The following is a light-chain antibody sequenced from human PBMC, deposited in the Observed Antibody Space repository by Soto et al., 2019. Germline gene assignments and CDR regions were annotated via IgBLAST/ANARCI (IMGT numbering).Light chain of an antibody. CDR3: QQYNRYWT. Sequence: ETVLTQYTATLSLAREESTTRSFRASESVTRFLGWYQQKPGQTPRLLIYDASNRATGIPARFSGSGSGTEFTLSISSLFPDDLATYFCQQYNRYWTFGQGTKVDIK. CDR1: ESVTRF. J-gene: IGKJ1*01. V-gene: IGKV3-11*01. CDR2: DAS.